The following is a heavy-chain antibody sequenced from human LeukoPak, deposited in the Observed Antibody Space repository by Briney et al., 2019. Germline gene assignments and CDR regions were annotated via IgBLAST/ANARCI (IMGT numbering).Heavy chain of an antibody. CDR1: GFTFSSYD. Sequence: GGSLRLSCAASGFTFSSYDIHWVRQATGKGLEWVSGIGTAGEIYYPGSVKGRFTISRENAKNSLYLQMNSLRAGDTAVYYCARGGLISLANTPLGAFDIWGQGTMVSVSS. CDR2: IGTAGEI. V-gene: IGHV3-13*01. J-gene: IGHJ3*02. CDR3: ARGGLISLANTPLGAFDI. D-gene: IGHD3/OR15-3a*01.